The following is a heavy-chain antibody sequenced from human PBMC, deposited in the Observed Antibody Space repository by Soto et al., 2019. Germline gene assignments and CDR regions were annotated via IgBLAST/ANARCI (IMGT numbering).Heavy chain of an antibody. D-gene: IGHD2-21*02. J-gene: IGHJ4*02. CDR2: IIPILGIA. Sequence: QVQLVQSGAEVKKPGPSVKVSCKASGGTFSSYTISWVRQAPGQGLEWMGRIIPILGIANYAQKFQGRVTITADKSTSTAYMELSSLRSEDTAVYYCARATCGGDCYIDYWGQGTLVTVSS. CDR1: GGTFSSYT. CDR3: ARATCGGDCYIDY. V-gene: IGHV1-69*02.